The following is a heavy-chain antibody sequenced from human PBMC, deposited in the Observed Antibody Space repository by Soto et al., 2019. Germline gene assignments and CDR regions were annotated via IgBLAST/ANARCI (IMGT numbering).Heavy chain of an antibody. CDR3: ARGAYSSSWYLMLRLGSWWFDP. CDR2: INHSGST. Sequence: QVQLQQWGAGLLRPSETLSLTCAVYGGSFSGYYWSWIRQPPGKGLEWIGEINHSGSTNYNPSRKSRVTISVDTSKNQFSLRLSSVTAADTAVYYCARGAYSSSWYLMLRLGSWWFDPWGQGTLVTVSS. J-gene: IGHJ5*02. D-gene: IGHD6-13*01. CDR1: GGSFSGYY. V-gene: IGHV4-34*01.